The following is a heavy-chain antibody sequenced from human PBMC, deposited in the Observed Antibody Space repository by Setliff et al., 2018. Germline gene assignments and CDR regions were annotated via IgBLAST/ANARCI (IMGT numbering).Heavy chain of an antibody. CDR1: GGSISGYY. J-gene: IGHJ6*03. D-gene: IGHD6-13*01. Sequence: SETLSLTCTVSGGSISGYYWSWIRQPPGKGLEWIGNIYYTGSPSYSPSLRSRGTISVDTSKNKFSLSLSSVTAADTAVYYCAREVQGEQRLVRRSYYYYYMDVWGKGTTVTVSS. CDR3: AREVQGEQRLVRRSYYYYYMDV. V-gene: IGHV4-59*01. CDR2: IYYTGSP.